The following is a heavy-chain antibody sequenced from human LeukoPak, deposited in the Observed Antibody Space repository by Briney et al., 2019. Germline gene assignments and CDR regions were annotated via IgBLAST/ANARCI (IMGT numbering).Heavy chain of an antibody. D-gene: IGHD3-3*01. CDR3: AKGWEFRVVIPAAVS. V-gene: IGHV3-23*01. J-gene: IGHJ5*02. Sequence: GGSLRLSCAASGFTFSSYWMTWVRQAPGKGLQWVSSISGSGESTYYADSMKGRFTISRDNSKNTLSLQMNSLRAEDTAVYFCAKGWEFRVVIPAAVSWGQGTLVTVSS. CDR2: ISGSGEST. CDR1: GFTFSSYW.